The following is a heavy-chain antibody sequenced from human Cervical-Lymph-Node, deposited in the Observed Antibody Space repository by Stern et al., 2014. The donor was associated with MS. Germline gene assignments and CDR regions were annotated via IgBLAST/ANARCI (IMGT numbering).Heavy chain of an antibody. CDR1: GGSIRSYY. D-gene: IGHD1-20*01. J-gene: IGHJ6*02. V-gene: IGHV4-59*01. Sequence: QVQLQESGPGLVKPSETLSLTCTVSGGSIRSYYWSWVRQPPGKGLEWIGDIYYSGRPNYKPSLKSRVTISVDTSKNQFSLKVTSVTAADTAVYYCERVGPDGITGATGGGLYYYYYGMDVWGQGTTVTVSS. CDR3: ERVGPDGITGATGGGLYYYYYGMDV. CDR2: IYYSGRP.